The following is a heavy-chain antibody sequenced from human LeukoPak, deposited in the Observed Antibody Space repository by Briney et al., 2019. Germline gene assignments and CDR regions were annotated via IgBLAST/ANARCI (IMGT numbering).Heavy chain of an antibody. J-gene: IGHJ4*02. CDR2: INPNSGGT. V-gene: IGHV1-2*02. D-gene: IGHD6-13*01. Sequence: ASVKVSCKASGYTFTGYYMHWVRQAPGQGLEWMGWINPNSGGTNYAQKFQGRVTMTRDTSISTAYMELSRLRSDDTAVYYCAREMSYSSSWPDCFDYWGQGTLVTVSS. CDR1: GYTFTGYY. CDR3: AREMSYSSSWPDCFDY.